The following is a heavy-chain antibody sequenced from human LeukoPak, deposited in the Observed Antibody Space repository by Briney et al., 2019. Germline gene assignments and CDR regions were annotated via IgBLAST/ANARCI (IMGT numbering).Heavy chain of an antibody. Sequence: GESLKISCKGSGYSINNYWIGWVRQMPGKGLEWMGIIYPADSDIRYSPSFQGQVTISADKSISTAYLQWSSLKASDTAMYYCARHIPLIAAAGNPYFDYWGQGTLVTVSS. D-gene: IGHD6-13*01. CDR3: ARHIPLIAAAGNPYFDY. J-gene: IGHJ4*02. CDR1: GYSINNYW. CDR2: IYPADSDI. V-gene: IGHV5-51*01.